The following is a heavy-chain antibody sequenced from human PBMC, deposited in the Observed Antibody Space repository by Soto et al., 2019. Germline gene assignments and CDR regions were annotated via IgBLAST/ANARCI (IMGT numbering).Heavy chain of an antibody. V-gene: IGHV3-23*01. CDR2: IISTGIST. CDR3: AKGNYGDYGGFDP. CDR1: GFSFRTFA. Sequence: EVQVLESGGDFIQPGGSLRLSYAASGFSFRTFAMTWVRQAPGKGLEWVSTIISTGISTYYADSVKGRFTISRANSKNTLYLQMNSLRAEDSAVYYCAKGNYGDYGGFDPWGQGTLVTVSS. D-gene: IGHD4-17*01. J-gene: IGHJ5*02.